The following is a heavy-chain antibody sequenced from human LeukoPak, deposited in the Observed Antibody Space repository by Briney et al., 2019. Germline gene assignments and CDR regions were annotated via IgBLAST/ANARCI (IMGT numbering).Heavy chain of an antibody. CDR1: GYSFRNYW. CDR3: ARPGISYYGAGTRQYGMDV. Sequence: GESLRISCKGSGYSFRNYWITWVRQKPGIGLEWLGKIDPSDSYTYYSPSFQGDVTISVDNSISTVYLQWSSMKASDTAMYYCARPGISYYGAGTRQYGMDVWGQGTTVTVSS. D-gene: IGHD3-10*01. V-gene: IGHV5-10-1*01. J-gene: IGHJ6*02. CDR2: IDPSDSYT.